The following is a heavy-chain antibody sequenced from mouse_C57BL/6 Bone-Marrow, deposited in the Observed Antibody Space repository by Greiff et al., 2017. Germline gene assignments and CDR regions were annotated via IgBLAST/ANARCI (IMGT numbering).Heavy chain of an antibody. CDR1: GYTFTGYW. CDR3: ARWGYAMDY. V-gene: IGHV1-9*01. J-gene: IGHJ4*01. CDR2: ILPGSGST. Sequence: VQLQQSGAELMKPGASVKLSCKATGYTFTGYWIEWVKQRPGHGLEWIGEILPGSGSTNYNEKFKGKATLTADTSSNTAYMQLGRLTAEDSALYYCARWGYAMDYWGQGTLVTVSA.